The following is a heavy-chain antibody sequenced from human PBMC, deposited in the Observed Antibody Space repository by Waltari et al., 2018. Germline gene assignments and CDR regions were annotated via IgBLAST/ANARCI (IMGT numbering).Heavy chain of an antibody. V-gene: IGHV4-61*02. CDR1: GGSIDSGSYY. CDR2: IYTSGTT. J-gene: IGHJ4*02. Sequence: QVQLQESGPGLVRASQTLSLTCTVSGGSIDSGSYYWSWIRQPAGKGLEWIGGIYTSGTTTHTPSLESRVTITVETSKHHVSLNLRSVTAAYTSVYFCARCPLLSTVDYWGQGTLVTVSS. CDR3: ARCPLLSTVDY. D-gene: IGHD4-17*01.